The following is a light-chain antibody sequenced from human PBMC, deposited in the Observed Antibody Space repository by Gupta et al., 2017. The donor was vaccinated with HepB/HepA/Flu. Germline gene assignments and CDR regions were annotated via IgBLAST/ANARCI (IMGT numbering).Light chain of an antibody. CDR3: CSYTGSNTLYV. J-gene: IGLJ1*01. Sequence: QSALTQPASVSGSPGQSITISCIGTSSDVGNYNRVSWYQQHPSRAPKLIIYEVTERPSGVSHRFSGSKSGNSASLTIAGLQAEDEADYYCCSYTGSNTLYVFGSGTRVTVL. V-gene: IGLV2-23*02. CDR2: EVT. CDR1: SSDVGNYNR.